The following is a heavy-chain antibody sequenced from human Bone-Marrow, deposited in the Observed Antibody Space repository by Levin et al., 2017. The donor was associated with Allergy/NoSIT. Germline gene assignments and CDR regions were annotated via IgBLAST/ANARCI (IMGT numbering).Heavy chain of an antibody. CDR3: ARYSGSYVPDY. Sequence: GGSLRLSCKGSGYSFTSYWIGWVRQMPGKGLEWMGIIYPGDSDTRYSPSFQGQVTISADKSISTAYLQWSSLKASDTAMYYCARYSGSYVPDYWGQGTLVTVSS. CDR2: IYPGDSDT. D-gene: IGHD1-26*01. CDR1: GYSFTSYW. J-gene: IGHJ4*02. V-gene: IGHV5-51*01.